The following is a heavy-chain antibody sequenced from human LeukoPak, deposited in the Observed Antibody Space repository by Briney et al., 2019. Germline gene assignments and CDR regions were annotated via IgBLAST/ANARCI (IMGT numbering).Heavy chain of an antibody. V-gene: IGHV4-39*07. J-gene: IGHJ6*03. Sequence: SETLSLTCTVSGGSISSSSYYWGWARQPPGKGLEWIGSIFYTGSSYYNPSLKSRVTISVDTSKNQFSLKLTSVTAADTAVYYCARARGRTTRAHRDYGDCVVVNYYYYMDVWGKGTTVTVSS. D-gene: IGHD4-17*01. CDR2: IFYTGSS. CDR1: GGSISSSSYY. CDR3: ARARGRTTRAHRDYGDCVVVNYYYYMDV.